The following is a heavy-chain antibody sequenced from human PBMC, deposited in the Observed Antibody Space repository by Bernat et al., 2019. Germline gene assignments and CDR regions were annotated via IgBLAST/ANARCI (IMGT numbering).Heavy chain of an antibody. J-gene: IGHJ4*02. CDR1: GGSFSGYY. V-gene: IGHV4-34*01. D-gene: IGHD1-14*01. CDR3: ASAPNPNYFDF. Sequence: QVQLQQWGAGLLKPSETLSLTCAVYGGSFSGYYWSWIRQPPGKGLEWIGEINHSGSTNYNPSLKSRVTISVDTSKNQFSLRLNSVTAADTAIYYCASAPNPNYFDFWGQGTLVTVSS. CDR2: INHSGST.